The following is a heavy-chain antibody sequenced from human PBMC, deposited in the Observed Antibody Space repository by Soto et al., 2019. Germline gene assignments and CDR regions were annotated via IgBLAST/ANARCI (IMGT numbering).Heavy chain of an antibody. CDR2: IIPILGIA. CDR1: GGTFSSYT. Sequence: QVQLVQSGAEVKKPGSSVKVSCKASGGTFSSYTISWVRQAPGQGLEWMGRIIPILGIANYAQKFQGRVTITADKATSTAYMELSSLRSEDTAVYYCARACSGGSCYSVDYYYGMDVWGQGTTVTVSS. D-gene: IGHD2-15*01. J-gene: IGHJ6*02. V-gene: IGHV1-69*02. CDR3: ARACSGGSCYSVDYYYGMDV.